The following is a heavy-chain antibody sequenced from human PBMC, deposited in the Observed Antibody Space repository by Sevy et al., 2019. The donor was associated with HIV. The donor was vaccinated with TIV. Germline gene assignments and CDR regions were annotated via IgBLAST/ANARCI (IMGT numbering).Heavy chain of an antibody. J-gene: IGHJ4*02. CDR1: GDGVSSRGTV. D-gene: IGHD1-1*01. Sequence: QSQTLSLTCAISGDGVSSRGTVWNWIRQSPSRGLEWLGRTYYRSKWWNNYALSVKSRISINPDTSKNQVSLHLKSLTPDDTAVYYCARDGGANWDGRPSGTVFDYWGQGTLVTVPS. CDR2: TYYRSKWWN. CDR3: ARDGGANWDGRPSGTVFDY. V-gene: IGHV6-1*01.